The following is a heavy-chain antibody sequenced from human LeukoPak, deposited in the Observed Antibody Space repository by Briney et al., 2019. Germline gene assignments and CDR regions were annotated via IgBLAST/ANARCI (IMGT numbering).Heavy chain of an antibody. J-gene: IGHJ1*01. V-gene: IGHV3-23*01. CDR1: GFTLTTSA. Sequence: GGSLRLSFAASGFTLTTSAVSWVRQAPGKGLEWVSTITSGGNPYYADSVKGRFAFSRDNSKSTLYLEMSSLRADDTAVYYCAKGGDCSGGSCYFRHFQYWGQGTLVTVSS. CDR3: AKGGDCSGGSCYFRHFQY. D-gene: IGHD2-15*01. CDR2: ITSGGNP.